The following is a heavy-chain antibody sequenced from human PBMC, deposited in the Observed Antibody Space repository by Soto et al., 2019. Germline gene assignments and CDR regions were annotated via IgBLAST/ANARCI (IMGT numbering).Heavy chain of an antibody. CDR3: ARAGDYYDSSGYGTFDY. V-gene: IGHV3-33*01. CDR2: IWYDGSNK. D-gene: IGHD3-22*01. J-gene: IGHJ4*02. CDR1: GFTFSSYG. Sequence: QVQLVESGGGVVQPGRSLRLSCAASGFTFSSYGMHWVRQAPGKGLEWVAVIWYDGSNKYYADSVKGRFTISRDNSKNTLYLQMNSLRAEDTAVYYCARAGDYYDSSGYGTFDYWGQGTLVTVSS.